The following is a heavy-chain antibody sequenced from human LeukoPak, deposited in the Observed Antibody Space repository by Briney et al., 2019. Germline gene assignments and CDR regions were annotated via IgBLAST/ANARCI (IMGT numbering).Heavy chain of an antibody. J-gene: IGHJ3*02. CDR2: ISSSGSTI. CDR1: GFTFSDYY. CDR3: ARDSGVWGNYRHCTFDI. V-gene: IGHV3-11*01. Sequence: GGSLRLSCAASGFTFSDYYMSWIRQAPGKGLEWVSYISSSGSTIYYADSVKGRFTISRDNAKNSLYLQMNNLRAEDTAVYYCARDSGVWGNYRHCTFDIWGQGTMVTVSS. D-gene: IGHD3-16*02.